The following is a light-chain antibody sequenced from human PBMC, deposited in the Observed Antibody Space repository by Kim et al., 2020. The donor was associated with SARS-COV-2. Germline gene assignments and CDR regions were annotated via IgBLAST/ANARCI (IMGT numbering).Light chain of an antibody. CDR1: QGVSSR. Sequence: SASVGDRVTITCRAGQGVSSRVAWYQQKPGKAPKLLIYAANNLQSGVPSRFSGSGYGTDFTLTISSLQPEDFATYYCQQANNFPYTFGQGTKLEIK. V-gene: IGKV1-12*01. CDR2: AAN. CDR3: QQANNFPYT. J-gene: IGKJ2*01.